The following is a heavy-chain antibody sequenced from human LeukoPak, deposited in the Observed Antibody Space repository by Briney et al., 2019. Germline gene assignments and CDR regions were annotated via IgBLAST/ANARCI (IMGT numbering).Heavy chain of an antibody. CDR1: GYTFTGYY. CDR3: ARDLEGYSYGGSY. CDR2: INPNSGGT. V-gene: IGHV1-2*02. D-gene: IGHD5-18*01. J-gene: IGHJ4*02. Sequence: ASVKVSCKASGYTFTGYYMHWVRQAPGQGLEWMGWINPNSGGTNYAQKFQGRVTMTRDTSISTAYMELSRLRADDTTVYYCARDLEGYSYGGSYWGQGTLVTVSS.